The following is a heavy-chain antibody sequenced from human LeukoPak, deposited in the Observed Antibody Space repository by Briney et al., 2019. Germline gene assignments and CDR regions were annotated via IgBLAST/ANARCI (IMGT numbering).Heavy chain of an antibody. J-gene: IGHJ4*02. Sequence: GGSLRLSCAASGFTFSSYAMSWVRQGPGEGPEWVSYISGSGGNTYYADSVKGRFTISRDSSKNTLYLQMDSLRAEDTAVYYCAKAVGSSSSMALDNWGQGTLVTVSS. CDR1: GFTFSSYA. CDR2: ISGSGGNT. V-gene: IGHV3-23*01. D-gene: IGHD6-6*01. CDR3: AKAVGSSSSMALDN.